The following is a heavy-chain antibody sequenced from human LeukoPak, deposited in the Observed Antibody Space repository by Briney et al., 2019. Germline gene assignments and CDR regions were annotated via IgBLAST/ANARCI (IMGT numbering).Heavy chain of an antibody. CDR2: IYYSGST. V-gene: IGHV4-59*01. J-gene: IGHJ6*02. Sequence: PSETLSPTCTGSGGSISSYYWSWIRQPPGKGLEWIGYIYYSGSTNYNPSLKSRVTISVDTSKNQFSLKLSSVTAADTAVYYCARRNDEDYYYGMDVWGQGTTVTVSS. CDR1: GGSISSYY. CDR3: ARRNDEDYYYGMDV. D-gene: IGHD1-1*01.